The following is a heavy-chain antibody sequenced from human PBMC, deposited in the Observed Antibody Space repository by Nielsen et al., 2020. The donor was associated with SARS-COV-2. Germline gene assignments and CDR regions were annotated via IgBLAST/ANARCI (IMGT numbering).Heavy chain of an antibody. Sequence: ASAKVSCKASGYTFTSYDINWVRQATGQGLEWMGWMNPNSGNTGYAQKFQGRVTMTRNASISTAYMELSSLRSEDTAAYYCARGLDQGHYYGMDVWGQGTTVTVSS. J-gene: IGHJ6*02. V-gene: IGHV1-8*01. CDR3: ARGLDQGHYYGMDV. CDR1: GYTFTSYD. CDR2: MNPNSGNT.